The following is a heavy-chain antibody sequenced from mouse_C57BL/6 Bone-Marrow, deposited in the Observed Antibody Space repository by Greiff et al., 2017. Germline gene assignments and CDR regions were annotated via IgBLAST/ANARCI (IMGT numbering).Heavy chain of an antibody. V-gene: IGHV5-17*01. D-gene: IGHD2-3*01. Sequence: EVQLVESGGGLVKPGGSLKLSCAASGFTFSDYGMHWVRQAPEKGLEWVAYISSGSSTIYYADTVKGRFTISRDNAKNTLFLQMTSLRSEDAALYYCARDDGYYVEFAYWGQGTLVTVSA. J-gene: IGHJ3*01. CDR3: ARDDGYYVEFAY. CDR2: ISSGSSTI. CDR1: GFTFSDYG.